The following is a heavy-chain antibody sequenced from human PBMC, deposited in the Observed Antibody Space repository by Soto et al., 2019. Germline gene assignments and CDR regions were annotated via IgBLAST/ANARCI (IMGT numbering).Heavy chain of an antibody. D-gene: IGHD6-19*01. Sequence: QVQLVESGGGVVQPGRSLRLSCAASGFTFSSYAMHWVRQAPGKGLEWVAVISYDGSNKYYADSVKGRFTISRDNSKNTLYLQSNSLRAEDTAVYYCVRDLEVAVAGAWGQGTLVTVSS. CDR2: ISYDGSNK. J-gene: IGHJ5*02. V-gene: IGHV3-30-3*01. CDR3: VRDLEVAVAGA. CDR1: GFTFSSYA.